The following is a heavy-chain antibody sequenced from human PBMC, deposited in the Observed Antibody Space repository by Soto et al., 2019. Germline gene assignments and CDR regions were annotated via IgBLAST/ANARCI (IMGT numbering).Heavy chain of an antibody. CDR3: CYRTSSNGN. Sequence: EVQLVESGGGLVQPGGSLRLSCAASGFTFSDYWMSWVRQAPGKGLEWVANIKQDGSEKYYVDSVKGRFTISRDNAKNSLYLQMNSLRAEDTAVYYCCYRTSSNGNWGQGALVTVSS. CDR1: GFTFSDYW. V-gene: IGHV3-7*01. J-gene: IGHJ4*02. CDR2: IKQDGSEK. D-gene: IGHD2-2*01.